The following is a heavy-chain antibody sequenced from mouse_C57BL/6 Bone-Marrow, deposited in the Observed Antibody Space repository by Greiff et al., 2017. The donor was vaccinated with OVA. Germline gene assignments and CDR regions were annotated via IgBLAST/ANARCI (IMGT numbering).Heavy chain of an antibody. CDR2: INPNNGGT. CDR3: ARKVNWYRFAY. J-gene: IGHJ3*01. Sequence: EVQLQQSGPELVKPGASVKIPCKASGYTFTDYNMDWVKQSHGKSLEWIGDINPNNGGTIYNQKFKGKATLTVDKSSSTAYMELRSLTSEDTAVYCGARKVNWYRFAYWGQGTLVTVSA. V-gene: IGHV1-18*01. D-gene: IGHD4-1*01. CDR1: GYTFTDYN.